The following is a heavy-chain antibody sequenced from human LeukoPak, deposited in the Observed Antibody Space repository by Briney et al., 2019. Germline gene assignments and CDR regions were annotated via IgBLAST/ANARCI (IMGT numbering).Heavy chain of an antibody. Sequence: PGGSLRLSCEASGLTFSSYGMSWVRQAPGKGLEWVAVISYDGSNKYYADSVKGRFTISRDNSKNTLYLQMNSLRAEDTAVYYCAKVGAYYDSSGTHFDYWGQGTLVTVSS. J-gene: IGHJ4*02. V-gene: IGHV3-30*18. D-gene: IGHD3-22*01. CDR1: GLTFSSYG. CDR2: ISYDGSNK. CDR3: AKVGAYYDSSGTHFDY.